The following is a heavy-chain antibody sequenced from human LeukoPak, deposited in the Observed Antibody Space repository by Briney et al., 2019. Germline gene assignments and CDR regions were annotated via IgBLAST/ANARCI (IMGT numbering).Heavy chain of an antibody. CDR1: GFTFSSYA. J-gene: IGHJ4*02. D-gene: IGHD5-12*01. CDR3: ARDGERWLQSPRAEVDY. V-gene: IGHV3-21*01. Sequence: PGGSLRLSCAASGFTFSSYAMSWVRQAPGKGLEWVSSISSSSSYIYYADSVRGRFTISRDNAKNSLYLQMNSLRAEDTAVYYCARDGERWLQSPRAEVDYWGQGTLVTVSS. CDR2: ISSSSSYI.